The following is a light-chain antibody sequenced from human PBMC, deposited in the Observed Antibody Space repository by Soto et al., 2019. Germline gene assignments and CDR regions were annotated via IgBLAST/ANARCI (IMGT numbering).Light chain of an antibody. Sequence: DIQMTQSPSSLSASVGDRVTITCRASQSITTYLNWYQQKPGKAPKLLIYTASSLESGVPSTLRGSGSGTNFTLTISSRQPEDFATYYCQQSYSTPWTFGQGTKVEIK. CDR3: QQSYSTPWT. V-gene: IGKV1-39*01. J-gene: IGKJ1*01. CDR1: QSITTY. CDR2: TAS.